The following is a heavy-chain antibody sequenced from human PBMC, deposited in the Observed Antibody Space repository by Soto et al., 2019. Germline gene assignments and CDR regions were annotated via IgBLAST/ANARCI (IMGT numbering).Heavy chain of an antibody. V-gene: IGHV4-30-4*01. Sequence: SETLSLTCTVSGGSISSGDYYWSWIRQPPGKGLEWIGYIYYSGSTYYNPSLKSRVTISVDTSKNQFSLKLSSVTAADTAVYYCARGNGYGGNSNAFDIWGQGTMVT. D-gene: IGHD4-17*01. CDR3: ARGNGYGGNSNAFDI. CDR2: IYYSGST. CDR1: GGSISSGDYY. J-gene: IGHJ3*02.